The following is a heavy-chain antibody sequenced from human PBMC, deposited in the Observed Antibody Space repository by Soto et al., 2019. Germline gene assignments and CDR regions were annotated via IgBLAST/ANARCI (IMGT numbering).Heavy chain of an antibody. CDR3: ARRYAGNFDY. J-gene: IGHJ4*01. V-gene: IGHV4-59*01. CDR2: IYYSGST. D-gene: IGHD2-8*01. Sequence: QVQLQESGPGLVKPSETLSLTCTVSGGSISSYYWSWIRQPPGKGLEWIGYIYYSGSTNYNPSLKSRVTISVDTSKNQFSLKLSSVTAADTAVYYCARRYAGNFDYWGHGTLVTVSS. CDR1: GGSISSYY.